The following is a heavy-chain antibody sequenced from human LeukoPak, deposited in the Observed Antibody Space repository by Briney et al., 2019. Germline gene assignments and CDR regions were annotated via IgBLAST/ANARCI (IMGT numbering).Heavy chain of an antibody. V-gene: IGHV1-2*02. CDR2: INPNSGGT. CDR1: GYTFTGYY. Sequence: ASVKVSCKASGYTFTGYYMHWVRQAPGQGLEWMGWINPNSGGTNYAQKFQGRVTMIRDTSISTAYMELSRLRSDDTAVYYCARDLGGLYSSGWANFDYWGQGTLVTVSS. D-gene: IGHD6-19*01. CDR3: ARDLGGLYSSGWANFDY. J-gene: IGHJ4*02.